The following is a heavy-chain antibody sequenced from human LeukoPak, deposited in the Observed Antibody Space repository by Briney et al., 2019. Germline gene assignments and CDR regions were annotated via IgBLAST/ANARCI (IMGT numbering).Heavy chain of an antibody. J-gene: IGHJ4*02. CDR3: ARLAYSGSYY. CDR1: GGSIGSSSYY. D-gene: IGHD1-26*01. V-gene: IGHV4-39*01. CDR2: IYYSGST. Sequence: KPSETLSLTCTVSGGSIGSSSYYWGWIRQPPGKGLEWIGSIYYSGSTYYNPSHKSRVTISVDTSKNQFSLKLSSVTAADTAVYYCARLAYSGSYYWGQGTLVTVSS.